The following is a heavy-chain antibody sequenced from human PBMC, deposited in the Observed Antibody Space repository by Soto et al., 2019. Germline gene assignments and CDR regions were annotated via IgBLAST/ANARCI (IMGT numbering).Heavy chain of an antibody. CDR3: ARGRDYLGGDFDY. Sequence: QVQLVESGGGVVQPGRSLRLSCTASGFTFSNYGMHWVRQAPGKGLKWVAVISYDGSNKYYAVSVKGRFTISRDNSKNPLDLQMNSLRAEDTAVYYCARGRDYLGGDFDYWGQGTLVTVSS. J-gene: IGHJ4*02. CDR2: ISYDGSNK. D-gene: IGHD3-16*01. CDR1: GFTFSNYG. V-gene: IGHV3-30-3*01.